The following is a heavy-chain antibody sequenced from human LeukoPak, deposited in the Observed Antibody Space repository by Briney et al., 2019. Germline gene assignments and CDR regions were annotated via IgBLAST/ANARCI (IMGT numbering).Heavy chain of an antibody. CDR1: GFTFSSYA. CDR3: ARDSNDSSGYFPPYPPDY. D-gene: IGHD3-22*01. J-gene: IGHJ4*02. Sequence: GRSLRLSCAASGFTFSSYAMHWVRQAPGKGLEWVAVISYDGSNKYYADSVKGRFTISRDNSKNTLYLQMNSLRAEDTAVYYCARDSNDSSGYFPPYPPDYWGQGTLVTVSS. CDR2: ISYDGSNK. V-gene: IGHV3-30*01.